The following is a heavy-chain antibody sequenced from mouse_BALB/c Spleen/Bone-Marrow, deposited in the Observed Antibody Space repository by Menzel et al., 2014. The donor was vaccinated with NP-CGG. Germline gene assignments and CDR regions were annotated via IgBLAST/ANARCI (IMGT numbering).Heavy chain of an antibody. CDR2: INPSNGRT. D-gene: IGHD2-3*01. CDR1: GYTFTSYW. J-gene: IGHJ4*01. CDR3: ARASWLLRYYYAMDY. Sequence: VKLMESGAELVKPGASVKLSCKASGYTFTSYWMHWVKQRPGQGLEWIGEINPSNGRTNYNEKFKNRATQTVDKSSSTAYVQVSSLTSEDSAVCFYARASWLLRYYYAMDYWGQGTSVTVSS. V-gene: IGHV1S81*02.